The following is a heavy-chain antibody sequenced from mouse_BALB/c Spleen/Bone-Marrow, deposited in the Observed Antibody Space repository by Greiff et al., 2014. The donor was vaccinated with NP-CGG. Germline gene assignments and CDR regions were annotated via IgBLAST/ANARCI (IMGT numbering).Heavy chain of an antibody. V-gene: IGHV1-67*01. J-gene: IGHJ3*01. CDR2: ISTYSGNT. D-gene: IGHD2-1*01. Sequence: QVQLKQSGPELVRPGVSVKISCKGSGYTFTDYAMHWVKQSHTKSLEWIGVISTYSGNTNYNQKFKGKATMTVDKSSSTAYMELAGLTSEDSAIHYCASPIYYGNYEGFAYWGQGTLVTVSA. CDR3: ASPIYYGNYEGFAY. CDR1: GYTFTDYA.